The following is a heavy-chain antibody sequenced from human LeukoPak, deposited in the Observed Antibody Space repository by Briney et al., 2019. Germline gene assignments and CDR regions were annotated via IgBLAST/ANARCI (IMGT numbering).Heavy chain of an antibody. J-gene: IGHJ4*02. D-gene: IGHD6-19*01. CDR1: GYTFTSYD. CDR3: ARVLGPPGYSSGWSFDY. V-gene: IGHV1-8*01. CDR2: MNPNSGNT. Sequence: GASVKVSCKASGYTFTSYDINWVRQATGQGLEWMGWMNPNSGNTGYAQKFQGRVTMTRNTSISTAYMELSSLRSDDTAVYYCARVLGPPGYSSGWSFDYWGQGTLVTVSS.